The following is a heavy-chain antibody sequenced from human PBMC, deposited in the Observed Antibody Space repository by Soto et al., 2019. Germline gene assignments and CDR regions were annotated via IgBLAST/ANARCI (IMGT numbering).Heavy chain of an antibody. CDR1: GYSFTSYW. CDR3: AGHSITMVRGVIGLNYGMDV. J-gene: IGHJ6*02. Sequence: PGESLKISCKGSGYSFTSYWIGWVRQMPGKGLEWMGIIYPGDSDTRYSPSFQGQVTISADKSISPAYLQWSSLKASDTAMYYCAGHSITMVRGVIGLNYGMDVWGQGTTVTVSS. CDR2: IYPGDSDT. V-gene: IGHV5-51*01. D-gene: IGHD3-10*01.